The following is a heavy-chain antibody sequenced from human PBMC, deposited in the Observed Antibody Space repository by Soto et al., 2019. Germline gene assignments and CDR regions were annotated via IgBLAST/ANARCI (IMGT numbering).Heavy chain of an antibody. CDR1: GYTFTSYY. D-gene: IGHD3-9*01. V-gene: IGHV1-46*03. Sequence: ASVKVSCKASGYTFTSYYMHWVRQAPGQGLEWMGIINPSGGSTSYAQKFQGRVTMTRDTSTSTVYMELSSLRSEDTAVYYCARVRGTYYDILTADDAFAIWGQGTMVTVSS. J-gene: IGHJ3*02. CDR3: ARVRGTYYDILTADDAFAI. CDR2: INPSGGST.